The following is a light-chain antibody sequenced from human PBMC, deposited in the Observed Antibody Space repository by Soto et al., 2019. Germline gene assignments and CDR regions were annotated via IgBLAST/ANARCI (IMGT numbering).Light chain of an antibody. CDR1: QSVTSN. CDR3: KQSSAFPLT. V-gene: IGKV3-15*01. J-gene: IGKJ4*01. CDR2: GAS. Sequence: EIVITQSPTTVTVSPGERAPLSCRASQSVTSNLAWYQQRPGQAPRLLIYGASTRATGIPIRFSGSGSGTEFTLSISSLQSEDFATYFCKQSSAFPLTFGGGTKVDIK.